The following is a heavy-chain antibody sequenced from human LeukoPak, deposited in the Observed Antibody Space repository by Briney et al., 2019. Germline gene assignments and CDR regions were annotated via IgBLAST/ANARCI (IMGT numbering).Heavy chain of an antibody. D-gene: IGHD4-17*01. Sequence: GGSLRLSCAASGFTFSCYAMHWVRQAPGKGLEWVAVISYDGSNKYYADSVKGRFTISRDNSKNTLYLQMNSLRAEDTAVYYCAGDHVREYFQHWGQGTLVTVSS. CDR2: ISYDGSNK. CDR3: AGDHVREYFQH. CDR1: GFTFSCYA. J-gene: IGHJ1*01. V-gene: IGHV3-30-3*01.